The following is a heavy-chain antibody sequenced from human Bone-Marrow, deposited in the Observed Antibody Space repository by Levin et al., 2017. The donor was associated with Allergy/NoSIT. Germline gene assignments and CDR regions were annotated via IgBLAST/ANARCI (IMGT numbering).Heavy chain of an antibody. D-gene: IGHD6-19*01. CDR2: IYSGGST. CDR3: ARLVLGAVAGTS. V-gene: IGHV3-66*01. CDR1: GFTVSSNY. J-gene: IGHJ4*02. Sequence: GGSLRLSCAASGFTVSSNYMSWVRQAPGKGLEWVSVIYSGGSTYYADSVKGRFTISRDNSKNTLYLQMNSLRAEDTAVYYCARLVLGAVAGTSWGQGTLVTVSS.